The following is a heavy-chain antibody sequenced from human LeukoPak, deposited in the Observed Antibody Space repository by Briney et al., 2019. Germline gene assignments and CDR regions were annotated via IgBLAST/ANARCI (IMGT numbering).Heavy chain of an antibody. CDR1: GFTFGSYW. CDR3: ARDRGRDYGDFNDAFDI. V-gene: IGHV3-74*01. Sequence: QSGGFLRLSCAASGFTFGSYWMLWVRQAPGKGLVWVSRINSDGSSTSYADSVKGRFTISRDNAKNTLYLQMNSLRAEDTAVYYCARDRGRDYGDFNDAFDIWGQGTMVTVSS. CDR2: INSDGSST. D-gene: IGHD4-17*01. J-gene: IGHJ3*02.